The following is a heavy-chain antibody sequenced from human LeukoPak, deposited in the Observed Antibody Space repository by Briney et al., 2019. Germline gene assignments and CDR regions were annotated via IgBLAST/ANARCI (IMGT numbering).Heavy chain of an antibody. CDR3: ARDRVGAADYFDY. D-gene: IGHD1-26*01. J-gene: IGHJ4*02. CDR2: ISYDGSNK. Sequence: GRSLRLSCAASGFTFSSYAVHWVRQAPGKGLEWVAVISYDGSNKYYADSVKGRFTISRDNSKNTLYLQMNSLRAEDTAVYYCARDRVGAADYFDYWGQGTLVTVSS. V-gene: IGHV3-30-3*01. CDR1: GFTFSSYA.